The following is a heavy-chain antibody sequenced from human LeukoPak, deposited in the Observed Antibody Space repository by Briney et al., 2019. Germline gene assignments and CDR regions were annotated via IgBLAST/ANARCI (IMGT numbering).Heavy chain of an antibody. D-gene: IGHD3-10*01. CDR3: ARDKKSLWFGDQTPNFDY. CDR1: GGSISSIGYY. CDR2: IYYSGST. Sequence: SETRSFTGTVPGGSISSIGYYGGGFRHPPGKGLGGMGGIYYSGSTYYNPSLKSRVTISVDTSKNQFSLKLSSVTAADTAVYYCARDKKSLWFGDQTPNFDYWGQGTLVTVSS. V-gene: IGHV4-39*07. J-gene: IGHJ4*02.